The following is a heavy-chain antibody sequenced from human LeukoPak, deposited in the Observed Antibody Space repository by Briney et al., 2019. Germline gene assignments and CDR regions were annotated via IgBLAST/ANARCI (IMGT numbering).Heavy chain of an antibody. CDR1: GGSIRNYY. J-gene: IGHJ5*02. CDR2: MYYSGST. Sequence: SETLSLTCTVSGGSIRNYYWSWIRQPPGKGLEWIGYMYYSGSTNYNLSLKSRVTISVDTSKNQFSLKLSSVTAADTAVYYCVRDGSSWYGWFDPWGQGTLVTVSS. D-gene: IGHD6-13*01. CDR3: VRDGSSWYGWFDP. V-gene: IGHV4-59*01.